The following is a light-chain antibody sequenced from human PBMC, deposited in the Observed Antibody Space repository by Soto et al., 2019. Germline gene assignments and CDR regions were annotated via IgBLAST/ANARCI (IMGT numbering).Light chain of an antibody. CDR1: QSISSW. Sequence: DIQMPQSPSTLSASVGDRVTITCRASQSISSWLAWYQQKPGKAPKLLIYKASSLESGVPSRFSGSGSGTEFTLTISSLQADDFATYYCQQDNSYSPYTFGQGTKLEIK. CDR3: QQDNSYSPYT. CDR2: KAS. V-gene: IGKV1-5*03. J-gene: IGKJ2*01.